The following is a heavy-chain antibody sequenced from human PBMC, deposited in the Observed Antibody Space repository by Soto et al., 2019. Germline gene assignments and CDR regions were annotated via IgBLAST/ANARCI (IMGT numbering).Heavy chain of an antibody. Sequence: LRLLCAASGFTFSSYAMSWVRQAPGKGLEWVSAISGSGGSTYYADSVKGRFTISRDNSKNTLYLQMNSLRAEDTAVYYCAKGNGRITMVRGPADYYGMDVWGQGTTVTVSS. CDR1: GFTFSSYA. J-gene: IGHJ6*02. CDR3: AKGNGRITMVRGPADYYGMDV. V-gene: IGHV3-23*01. D-gene: IGHD3-10*01. CDR2: ISGSGGST.